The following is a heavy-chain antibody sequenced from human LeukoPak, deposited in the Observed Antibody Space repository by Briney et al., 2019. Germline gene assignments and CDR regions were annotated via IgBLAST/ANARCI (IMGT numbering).Heavy chain of an antibody. CDR2: IYTSGST. J-gene: IGHJ6*03. CDR3: ARDYGNYYYYYYMDV. CDR1: GGSISSYY. Sequence: PSETLSLTCTVSGGSISSYYWSWIRQPAGKGLEWIGRIYTSGSTNYNPSLKSRVTMSVDTFKNQFSLKLSSVTAADTAVYYCARDYGNYYYYYYMDVWGKGTTVTISS. V-gene: IGHV4-4*07. D-gene: IGHD4-23*01.